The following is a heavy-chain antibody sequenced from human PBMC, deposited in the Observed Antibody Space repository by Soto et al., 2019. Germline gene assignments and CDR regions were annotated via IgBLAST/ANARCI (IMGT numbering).Heavy chain of an antibody. J-gene: IGHJ4*02. CDR1: GGAFTGYS. Sequence: PSETLSLTCAVHGGAFTGYSWGWIRQPPGKGLEWIGEINHSGSTSYSPSLKSRVAVSIDTSKNQFSLRLTSVTAADTAIYFCARIGYFRIDYWGQGARVTVS. CDR2: INHSGST. D-gene: IGHD2-15*01. V-gene: IGHV4-34*01. CDR3: ARIGYFRIDY.